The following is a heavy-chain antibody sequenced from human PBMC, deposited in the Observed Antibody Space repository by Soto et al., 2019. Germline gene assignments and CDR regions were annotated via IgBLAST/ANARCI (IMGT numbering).Heavy chain of an antibody. V-gene: IGHV4-30-4*01. D-gene: IGHD3-16*01. CDR3: ARRGEMEAFDY. CDR2: IYYSGST. J-gene: IGHJ4*02. Sequence: PSQTLSLTCTVSVGTISSGDYDWSWILQPPGKGLEWIGYIYYSGSTYYNPSLKSRVTISVDTSKNQFSLKLSSVTAADTAVYYCARRGEMEAFDYWGQGTLVSVSS. CDR1: VGTISSGDYD.